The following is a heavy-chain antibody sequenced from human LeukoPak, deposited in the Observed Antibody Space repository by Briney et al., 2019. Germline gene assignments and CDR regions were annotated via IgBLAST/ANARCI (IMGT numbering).Heavy chain of an antibody. D-gene: IGHD3-3*01. J-gene: IGHJ6*03. CDR2: MYYRGST. V-gene: IGHV4-39*07. CDR3: ARDDFWSGYPNYMDV. CDR1: GGSINSSSYY. Sequence: PSETLSLTCTVSGGSINSSSYYWGWVRQPPGKGLEWIGSMYYRGSTYYNPSLKSRVTISVDTSKNQFSLKLSSVTAADTAVYYCARDDFWSGYPNYMDVWGKGTTVTVSS.